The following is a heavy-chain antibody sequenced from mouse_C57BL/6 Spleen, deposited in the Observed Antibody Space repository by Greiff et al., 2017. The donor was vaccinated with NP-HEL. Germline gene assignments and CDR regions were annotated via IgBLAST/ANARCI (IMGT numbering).Heavy chain of an antibody. CDR1: GFSLTSYG. D-gene: IGHD2-2*01. Sequence: QVQLKESGPGLVQPSQSLSITCTVSGFSLTSYGVHWVRQSPGKGLEWLGVIWSGGSTDYNAAFISRLSISKDNSKSQVFFKMNSLQADDTAIYYCASNSAYGYPFAYWGQGTLVTVSA. J-gene: IGHJ3*01. CDR3: ASNSAYGYPFAY. CDR2: IWSGGST. V-gene: IGHV2-2*01.